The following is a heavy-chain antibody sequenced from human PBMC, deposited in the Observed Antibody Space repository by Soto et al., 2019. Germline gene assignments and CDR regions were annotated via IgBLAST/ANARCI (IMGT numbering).Heavy chain of an antibody. D-gene: IGHD2-2*01. J-gene: IGHJ5*02. CDR2: IYYSGTT. CDR3: ARCSLVVVPAPGFDP. Sequence: SETLSLTCTVSGGSISSGGYYWSWIRRHPGKGLEWIGYIYYSGTTYYNPSLKSRVTISVDTSKNQFSLKLRSVSAADTALYYCARCSLVVVPAPGFDPWGRGTLVTVSS. V-gene: IGHV4-31*03. CDR1: GGSISSGGYY.